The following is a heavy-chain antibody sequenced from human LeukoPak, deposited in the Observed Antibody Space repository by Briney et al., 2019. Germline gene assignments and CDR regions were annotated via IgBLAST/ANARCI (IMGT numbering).Heavy chain of an antibody. J-gene: IGHJ4*02. Sequence: GGSLRLSCAASGFTVSSNYMSWVRQAPGKGLEWVAFIRYDGSNEYYADSVKGRFTISRDNSKNTLYLQMNSLRAEDTAVYYCARDGDDCIEHWGQGTLVTVSS. V-gene: IGHV3-30*02. CDR1: GFTVSSNY. CDR3: ARDGDDCIEH. CDR2: IRYDGSNE. D-gene: IGHD3-22*01.